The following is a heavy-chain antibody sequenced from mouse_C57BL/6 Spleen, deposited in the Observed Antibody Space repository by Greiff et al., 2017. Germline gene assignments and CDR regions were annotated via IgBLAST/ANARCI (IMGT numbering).Heavy chain of an antibody. Sequence: VQVVESGPGLVQPSQCLSITCTVSGFSFTSYGVHWVRQSPGKGLEWLGVIWSGGSTDYNAAFISRLSISKDNSKSNVFFKMNSLQADDAAIYYCASYDGYYGDYAMDYWGQGTSVTVSS. CDR1: GFSFTSYG. CDR2: IWSGGST. CDR3: ASYDGYYGDYAMDY. J-gene: IGHJ4*01. D-gene: IGHD2-3*01. V-gene: IGHV2-2*01.